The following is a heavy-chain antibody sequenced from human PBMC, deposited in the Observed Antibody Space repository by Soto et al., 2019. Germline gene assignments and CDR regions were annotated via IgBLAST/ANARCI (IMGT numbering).Heavy chain of an antibody. CDR2: ISAYSGNT. D-gene: IGHD2-2*02. Sequence: ASVKVSCKASGYTFTSYGISWVRQAPGQGLEWMGWISAYSGNTNYAQNLQGRVTMTTDTSTSTAYMELRSLRSDDTAVYYCARSRDIVLVPAAIDYYYGMDVWGQGTTVTVSS. V-gene: IGHV1-18*01. J-gene: IGHJ6*02. CDR1: GYTFTSYG. CDR3: ARSRDIVLVPAAIDYYYGMDV.